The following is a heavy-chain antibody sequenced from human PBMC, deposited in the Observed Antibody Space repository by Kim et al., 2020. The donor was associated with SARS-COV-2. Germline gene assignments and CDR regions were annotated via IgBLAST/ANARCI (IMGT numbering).Heavy chain of an antibody. CDR1: GFTYA. J-gene: IGHJ4*02. Sequence: GGSLRLSCAASGFTYAMSWVRQAPGQGLEWVSAIGGSGGSTYYADSVKGRFTISRDNSKNTVYLQMTSLRAEDTAVYYCANAYSGYVPFDYWGQGTLVTVSS. CDR3: ANAYSGYVPFDY. CDR2: IGGSGGST. V-gene: IGHV3-23*01. D-gene: IGHD5-12*01.